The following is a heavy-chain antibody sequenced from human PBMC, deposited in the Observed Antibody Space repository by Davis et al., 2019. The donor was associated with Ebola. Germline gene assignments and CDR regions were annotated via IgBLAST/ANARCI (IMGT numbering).Heavy chain of an antibody. CDR2: IYYSGST. D-gene: IGHD6-6*01. CDR1: GGSISSYY. J-gene: IGHJ4*02. CDR3: ARARLSWGIAARLVYFDY. Sequence: PGGSLRLSCTVSGGSISSYYWSWIRQPPGKGLEWIGYIYYSGSTNYNPSLKSRVTISVDTSKNQFSLKLSSVTAADTAVYYCARARLSWGIAARLVYFDYWGQGTLVTVSS. V-gene: IGHV4-59*01.